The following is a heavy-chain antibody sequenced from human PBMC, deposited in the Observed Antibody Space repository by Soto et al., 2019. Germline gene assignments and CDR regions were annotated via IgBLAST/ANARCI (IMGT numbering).Heavy chain of an antibody. CDR2: IYPGDSDT. J-gene: IGHJ6*02. V-gene: IGHV5-51*01. CDR3: ARHLTDIVVVPAAIYGMDV. Sequence: AGESLKISCKGSGYSFTSYWIGWVRQMPGKGLEWMGIIYPGDSDTRYSPSFQGQVTISADKSISTAYLQWSSLKASDTAMYYCARHLTDIVVVPAAIYGMDVWGQGTTVTVSS. CDR1: GYSFTSYW. D-gene: IGHD2-2*01.